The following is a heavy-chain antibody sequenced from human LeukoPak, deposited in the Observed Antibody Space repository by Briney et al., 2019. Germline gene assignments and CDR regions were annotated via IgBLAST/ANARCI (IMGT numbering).Heavy chain of an antibody. CDR1: GGSISSGSYY. CDR2: IYTSGST. Sequence: PSQTLSLTXTVSGGSISSGSYYWSWIRQPAGKGLEWIGRIYTSGSTNYNPSLKSRVTISVDTSKNQFSLKLSSVTAADTAVYYCARGHDFWSGYYFDYWGQGTLVTVSS. J-gene: IGHJ4*02. CDR3: ARGHDFWSGYYFDY. D-gene: IGHD3-3*01. V-gene: IGHV4-61*02.